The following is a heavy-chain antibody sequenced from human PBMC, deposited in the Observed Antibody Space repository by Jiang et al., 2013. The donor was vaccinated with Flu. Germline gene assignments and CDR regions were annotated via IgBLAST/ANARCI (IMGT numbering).Heavy chain of an antibody. D-gene: IGHD3-22*01. CDR3: AKDRSGFLPAEYFQH. CDR2: ISASGGST. Sequence: VQLVESGGGLVQPGGSLRLSCAASGVTFSSYAMNWVRQAPGKGLEWVSVISASGGSTYYADSVKGRFTISRDNSKNTLYLQMNSLRAEDTVVYYCAKDRSGFLPAEYFQHWGQGTLVTVSS. J-gene: IGHJ1*01. V-gene: IGHV3-23*04. CDR1: GVTFSSYA.